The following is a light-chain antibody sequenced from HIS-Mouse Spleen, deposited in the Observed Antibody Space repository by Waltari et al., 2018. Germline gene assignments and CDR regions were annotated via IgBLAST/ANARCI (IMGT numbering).Light chain of an antibody. CDR2: EDS. CDR1: ALPKKY. V-gene: IGLV3-10*01. Sequence: SYELTQPPSVSVSPGQTARITCPGAALPKKYAYWYQQKSGQAPVLVINEDSKRPSGIPEGFSGSSSGTMATLTISGDQVEDEADFYCYSTDSSGNHRVFGGGTKLTVL. CDR3: YSTDSSGNHRV. J-gene: IGLJ2*01.